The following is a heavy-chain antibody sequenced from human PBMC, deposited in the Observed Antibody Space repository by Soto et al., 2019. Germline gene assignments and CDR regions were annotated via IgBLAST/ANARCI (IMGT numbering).Heavy chain of an antibody. CDR3: ASSSGNNYGVGTNYYFDY. V-gene: IGHV1-69*06. D-gene: IGHD1-26*01. CDR2: IIPIFGTA. CDR1: GGTFSTYS. J-gene: IGHJ4*02. Sequence: QVQLVQSGAEVKKPGSSVKVSCKTSGGTFSTYSIVWVRQAPGEGLEWMGGIIPIFGTANYAQKFQDRVTITADKYTNTAVMELSSLKSEDTAMYYCASSSGNNYGVGTNYYFDYWGQGTLVTVSS.